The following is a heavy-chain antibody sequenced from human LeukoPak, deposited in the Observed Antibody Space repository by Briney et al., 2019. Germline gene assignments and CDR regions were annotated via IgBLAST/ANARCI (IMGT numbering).Heavy chain of an antibody. CDR1: GGSISNYY. CDR3: ARTGPPPTYYDFWSGYYGDAFDI. J-gene: IGHJ3*02. CDR2: IYYSGST. D-gene: IGHD3-3*01. Sequence: SETLSLTCTVSGGSISNYYWNWIRQPPGKGLEWIGYIYYSGSTNYNPSLKGRVTISVDTSKNQFSLKLSSVTAADTAVYYCARTGPPPTYYDFWSGYYGDAFDIWGQGTMVTVSS. V-gene: IGHV4-59*01.